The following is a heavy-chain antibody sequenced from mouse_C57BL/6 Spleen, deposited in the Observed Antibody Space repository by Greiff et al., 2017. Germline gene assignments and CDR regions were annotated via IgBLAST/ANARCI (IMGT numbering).Heavy chain of an antibody. CDR1: GFTFSDYG. J-gene: IGHJ4*01. V-gene: IGHV5-15*01. D-gene: IGHD2-4*01. Sequence: EVKVVESGGGLVQPGGSLKLSCAASGFTFSDYGMAWVRQAPRKGPEWVAFISNLAYSIYYADTVTGRFTISRENAKNTLYLEMSSLRSEDTAMYYCARSYDYDEGDYYAMDYWGQGTSVTVSS. CDR3: ARSYDYDEGDYYAMDY. CDR2: ISNLAYSI.